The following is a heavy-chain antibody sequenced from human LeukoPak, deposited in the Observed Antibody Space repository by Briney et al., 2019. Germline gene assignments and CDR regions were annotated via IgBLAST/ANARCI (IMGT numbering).Heavy chain of an antibody. V-gene: IGHV1-8*01. D-gene: IGHD4-17*01. Sequence: GATVKVSCKASGYTFTSYDINWVRQATGQGLEWMGWMNPNSGNTGYAQKFQGRVTMTRNTSISTAYMELSSLRSEDTAVYYCAVNYGDYQYYFDYWGQGTLVTVSS. CDR2: MNPNSGNT. CDR1: GYTFTSYD. CDR3: AVNYGDYQYYFDY. J-gene: IGHJ4*02.